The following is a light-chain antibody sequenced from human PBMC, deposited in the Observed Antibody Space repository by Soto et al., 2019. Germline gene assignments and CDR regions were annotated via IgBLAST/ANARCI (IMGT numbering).Light chain of an antibody. V-gene: IGKV1-5*01. Sequence: DIQMTQSPSTLSASVVDIVTITFLASQSISGWLAWYQPKPGKAPKLLIYDASSLESGVPSRFSGSGSVTEFTLTISSLQPDDFATYYCQQYIRYWTFGQGTKGDIK. J-gene: IGKJ1*01. CDR3: QQYIRYWT. CDR2: DAS. CDR1: QSISGW.